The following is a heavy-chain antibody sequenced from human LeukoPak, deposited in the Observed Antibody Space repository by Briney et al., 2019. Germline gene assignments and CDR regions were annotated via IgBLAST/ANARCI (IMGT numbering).Heavy chain of an antibody. J-gene: IGHJ6*03. V-gene: IGHV4-30-2*03. D-gene: IGHD6-25*01. CDR3: ARHQQRPPILPPNYFYYVDV. Sequence: PSQTLSLTCAVSGGSISSGGYSWSWIRQSPGKGPEWIGSMFYSGSTYYNPSLKSRVTISVDTSNNQFSLKLSFVTAADTAVYYCARHQQRPPILPPNYFYYVDVWGKGTTVTVSS. CDR1: GGSISSGGYS. CDR2: MFYSGST.